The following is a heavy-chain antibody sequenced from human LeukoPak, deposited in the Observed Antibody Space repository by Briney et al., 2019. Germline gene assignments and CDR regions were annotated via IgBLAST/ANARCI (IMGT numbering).Heavy chain of an antibody. V-gene: IGHV3-7*03. J-gene: IGHJ3*02. CDR3: ARDGDVFDI. CDR1: GFTFRTYW. CDR2: IKQDGSEK. Sequence: GGSLRLSCAASGFTFRTYWMSWVRQAPGKGLEWVANIKQDGSEKNCVDSVKGRFTISRDNAKNSLFLRMNSLRAEDTAVYYCARDGDVFDIWGQGTMVTVSS.